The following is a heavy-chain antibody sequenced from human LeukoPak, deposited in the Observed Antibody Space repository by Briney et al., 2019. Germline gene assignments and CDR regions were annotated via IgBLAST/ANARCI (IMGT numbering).Heavy chain of an antibody. CDR2: IRYDGSNK. J-gene: IGHJ4*02. Sequence: GGSLRLSCAASGFTFSSYGMHWARQAPGKGLEWVAFIRYDGSNKYYADSVKGRFTISRDNSKNTLYLQMNSLRAEDTAVYYCAKDAIGGVVIPKPPFDYWGQGTLVTVSS. CDR3: AKDAIGGVVIPKPPFDY. CDR1: GFTFSSYG. D-gene: IGHD3-3*01. V-gene: IGHV3-30*02.